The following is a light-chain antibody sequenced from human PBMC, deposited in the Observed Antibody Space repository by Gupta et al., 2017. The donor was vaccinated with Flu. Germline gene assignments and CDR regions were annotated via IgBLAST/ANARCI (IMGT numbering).Light chain of an antibody. CDR1: QSISTF. Sequence: DIQMAQSPFSLSASVGDRVTITCRASQSISTFLHWYQQRPGKSPKLLIYMAPHLQGGVPSRFNGSGSGTDFTLTITRLQPEDFATYFCQQCDSNGTTFGGGTKVEIK. CDR2: MAP. CDR3: QQCDSNGTT. V-gene: IGKV1-39*01. J-gene: IGKJ4*01.